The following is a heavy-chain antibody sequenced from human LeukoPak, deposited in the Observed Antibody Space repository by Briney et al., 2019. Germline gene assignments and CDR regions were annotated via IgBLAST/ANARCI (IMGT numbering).Heavy chain of an antibody. CDR1: GGTFSSYA. V-gene: IGHV1-69*13. CDR3: ARVLHYCSGGSCYSFDY. Sequence: SVKVSCKASGGTFSSYAISWVRQAPGQGLEWMGGIIPIFGTANYAQKFQGRVTITADEPTSTAYMELSSLRSEDTAVYYCARVLHYCSGGSCYSFDYWGQGTLVTVSS. D-gene: IGHD2-15*01. CDR2: IIPIFGTA. J-gene: IGHJ4*02.